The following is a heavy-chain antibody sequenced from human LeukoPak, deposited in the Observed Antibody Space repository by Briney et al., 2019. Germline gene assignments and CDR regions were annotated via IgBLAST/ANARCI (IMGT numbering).Heavy chain of an antibody. Sequence: ASVKVSCKASGYTFTSYGISWVRQAPGQGLEWMGWISPYNGNTHYAQKLQGRVTLTTDTPTNTAYMELRSLRSDDTAVYYCAREATPGSGGNFDYWGQGTLVSVSS. CDR3: AREATPGSGGNFDY. CDR1: GYTFTSYG. J-gene: IGHJ4*02. D-gene: IGHD3-10*01. V-gene: IGHV1-18*01. CDR2: ISPYNGNT.